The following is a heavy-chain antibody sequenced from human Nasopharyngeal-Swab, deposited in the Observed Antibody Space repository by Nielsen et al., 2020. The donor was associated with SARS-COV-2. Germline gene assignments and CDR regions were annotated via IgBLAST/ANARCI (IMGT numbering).Heavy chain of an antibody. CDR2: ISYDGSNK. J-gene: IGHJ6*02. D-gene: IGHD2-15*01. V-gene: IGHV3-30-3*01. Sequence: VRQAPGKGLERVAVISYDGSNKYYADSVKGRFTISRDNSKNTLYLQMNSLRAEDTAVYYCARDHLYCSGGSCYRNYYGMDVWGQGTTVTVSS. CDR3: ARDHLYCSGGSCYRNYYGMDV.